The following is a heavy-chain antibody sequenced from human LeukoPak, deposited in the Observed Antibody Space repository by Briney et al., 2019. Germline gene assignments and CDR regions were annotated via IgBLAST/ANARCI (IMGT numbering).Heavy chain of an antibody. J-gene: IGHJ4*02. CDR1: GYTFTSYD. V-gene: IGHV1-8*03. D-gene: IGHD6-13*01. CDR3: AKDLGLSSWYLFDY. CDR2: MNPNSGNT. Sequence: ASVKVSCKASGYTFTSYDINWVRQATGQGLEWMGWMNPNSGNTGYAQKFQGRVTITRNTSISTAYMELRSLRSDDTAVYYCAKDLGLSSWYLFDYWGQGTLVTVSS.